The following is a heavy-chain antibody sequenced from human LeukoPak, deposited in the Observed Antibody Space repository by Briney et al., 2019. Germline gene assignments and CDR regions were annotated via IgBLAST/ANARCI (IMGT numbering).Heavy chain of an antibody. V-gene: IGHV4-59*01. CDR1: HVSISTYY. CDR2: IHYSGST. D-gene: IGHD3-10*01. CDR3: ARDIYGSGHGWFDT. Sequence: SETLSLTCAVSHVSISTYYWSWIRQPPGKGLEWMGYIHYSGSTNYNPSLKSRVTISVDTSKKQLSLMLRSVTAADTAVYYCARDIYGSGHGWFDTWGQGRLVTVSS. J-gene: IGHJ5*02.